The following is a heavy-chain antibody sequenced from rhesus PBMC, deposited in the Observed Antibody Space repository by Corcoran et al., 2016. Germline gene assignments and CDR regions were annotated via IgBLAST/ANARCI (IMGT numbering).Heavy chain of an antibody. D-gene: IGHD5-42*01. CDR2: IYGSGSST. Sequence: QVQLQESGPGLVKPLETLSLTCAVSGGSISSNYWSWIRPPPGKGREWIGYIYGSGSSTNYNPSLKSRVTLSVDTSKNQFSLKLSSVTAADTAVYYCARDWDTGIFDYWGQGVLVTVSS. CDR1: GGSISSNY. CDR3: ARDWDTGIFDY. V-gene: IGHV4S11*01. J-gene: IGHJ4*01.